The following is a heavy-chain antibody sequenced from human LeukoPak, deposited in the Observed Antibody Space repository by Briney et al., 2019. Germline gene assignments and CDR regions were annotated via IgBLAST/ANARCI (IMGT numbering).Heavy chain of an antibody. CDR3: ATLVSRQLLSGLANWFDP. V-gene: IGHV1-24*01. CDR1: GYTLTELS. CDR2: SDPEDGET. Sequence: ASVKVSFKVSGYTLTELSMHWVRQAPGKGLEWMGGSDPEDGETIYAQKFQGRVTMTEDTSTDTAYMELSSLRSEDTAVYYCATLVSRQLLSGLANWFDPWGQGTLVTVSS. D-gene: IGHD2-2*01. J-gene: IGHJ5*02.